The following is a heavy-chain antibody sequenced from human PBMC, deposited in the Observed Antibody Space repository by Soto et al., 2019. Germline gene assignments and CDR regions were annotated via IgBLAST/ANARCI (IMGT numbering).Heavy chain of an antibody. J-gene: IGHJ4*02. CDR1: GGSVSSGSYY. D-gene: IGHD6-13*01. CDR2: IYYSGST. CDR3: ARLAIAAAAGTLAYYFDY. Sequence: PSETLSLTCTVSGGSVSSGSYYWSWIRQPPGKGLEWIGYIYYSGSTNYNPSLKSRVTISVDTSKNQFSLKLSSVTAADTAVYYCARLAIAAAAGTLAYYFDYWGQGTLVTVSS. V-gene: IGHV4-61*01.